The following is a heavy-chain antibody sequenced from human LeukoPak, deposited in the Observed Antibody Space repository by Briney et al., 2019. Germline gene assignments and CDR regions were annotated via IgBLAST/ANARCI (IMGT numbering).Heavy chain of an antibody. Sequence: ASVKVSCKASGYIFTRYGISWVRQAPGQGLEWMGRINPNSGGTNYAQKFQGRVTMTRDTSISTAYMELSRLRSDDTAVYYCARSTRGYYYFDYWGQGTLVTVSS. J-gene: IGHJ4*02. CDR1: GYIFTRYG. D-gene: IGHD3-22*01. CDR3: ARSTRGYYYFDY. CDR2: INPNSGGT. V-gene: IGHV1-2*06.